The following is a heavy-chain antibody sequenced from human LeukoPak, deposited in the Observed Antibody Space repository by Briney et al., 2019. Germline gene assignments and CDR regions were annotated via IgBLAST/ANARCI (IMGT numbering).Heavy chain of an antibody. Sequence: GASVKVSCKTSGYSFTNFYIHWERQAPGQGLEWMGMVNPSGGSTISAQRFQDRVNMTTDTSTRTVYMEMTGLTSDDTGIYYCARDAFWGQGTQVTVSS. V-gene: IGHV1-46*01. CDR3: ARDAF. CDR1: GYSFTNFY. CDR2: VNPSGGST. J-gene: IGHJ4*02. D-gene: IGHD3-3*02.